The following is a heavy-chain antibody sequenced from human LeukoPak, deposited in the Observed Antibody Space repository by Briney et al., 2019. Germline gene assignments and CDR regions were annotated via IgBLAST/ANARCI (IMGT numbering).Heavy chain of an antibody. CDR3: ARSALSNYYDSSGEFNWFDP. D-gene: IGHD3-22*01. Sequence: GGSLRLSCAASGFTFSSYWMHWVRQAPGKGLEWVANIKQDGGEKYYVDSVKGRFTISRDNAKNSLYLQMNSLRAEDTAVYYCARSALSNYYDSSGEFNWFDPWGQGTLVTVSS. CDR1: GFTFSSYW. J-gene: IGHJ5*02. V-gene: IGHV3-7*01. CDR2: IKQDGGEK.